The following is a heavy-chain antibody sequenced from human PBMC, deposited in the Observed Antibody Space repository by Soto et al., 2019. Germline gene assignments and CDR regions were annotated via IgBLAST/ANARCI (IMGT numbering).Heavy chain of an antibody. CDR3: ARVRYSSSWYGYNWFDP. D-gene: IGHD6-13*01. Sequence: GASVKVSCKASGGTFSSYAISWVRQAPGQGLEWMGGIIPIFGTANYAQKFQGRVTITADESTSTAYMELSSLRSEDTAVYYCARVRYSSSWYGYNWFDPWGQGTRVTVPQ. V-gene: IGHV1-69*13. CDR2: IIPIFGTA. CDR1: GGTFSSYA. J-gene: IGHJ5*02.